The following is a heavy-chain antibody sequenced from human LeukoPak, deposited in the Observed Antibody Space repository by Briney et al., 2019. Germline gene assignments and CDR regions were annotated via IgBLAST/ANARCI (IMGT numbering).Heavy chain of an antibody. CDR3: VKDHRGGGYYTSFDY. D-gene: IGHD3-3*01. CDR1: GFTFSTYA. CDR2: INTYGDDT. J-gene: IGHJ4*02. V-gene: IGHV3-64D*09. Sequence: GGSLILSCSASGFTFSTYAMHWVRQAPGKGLEHVSTINTYGDDTYYADSVKGRFTISRDNSKRTLYLRMSSLRAEDTAVYYCVKDHRGGGYYTSFDYWGQGTLVTVSS.